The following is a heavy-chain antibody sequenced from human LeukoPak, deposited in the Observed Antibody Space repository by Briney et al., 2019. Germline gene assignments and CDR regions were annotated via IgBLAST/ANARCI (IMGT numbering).Heavy chain of an antibody. CDR3: ARASRIAAAGPNWFDP. V-gene: IGHV1-69*13. J-gene: IGHJ5*02. CDR1: GGTFSSYA. Sequence: SVKVSCKAFGGTFSSYAISWVRQAPGQGLEWMGGIIPIFGTANYAQKFQGRVTITADESTSTAYMELSSLRSEDTAVYYCARASRIAAAGPNWFDPWGQGTLVTVSS. CDR2: IIPIFGTA. D-gene: IGHD6-13*01.